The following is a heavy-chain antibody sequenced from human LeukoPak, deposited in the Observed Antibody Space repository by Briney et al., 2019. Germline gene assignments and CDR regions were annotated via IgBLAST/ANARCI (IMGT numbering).Heavy chain of an antibody. CDR3: AREYSPTPIAVAGTGYFDL. CDR2: ISAYNGNT. J-gene: IGHJ2*01. Sequence: ASVKVSCKASGYTFTSYGISWVRQAPGQGLEWMGWISAYNGNTNYAQKLQGRVTMTTDTSTSTAYMELRSLRSDDTAVYYCAREYSPTPIAVAGTGYFDLWGRGTLVTVSS. CDR1: GYTFTSYG. V-gene: IGHV1-18*01. D-gene: IGHD6-19*01.